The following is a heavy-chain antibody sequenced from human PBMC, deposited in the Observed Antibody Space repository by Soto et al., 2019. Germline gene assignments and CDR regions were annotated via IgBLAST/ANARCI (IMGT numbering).Heavy chain of an antibody. V-gene: IGHV3-15*01. CDR1: GFTFSNAW. J-gene: IGHJ6*04. CDR2: IKSKTDGGTT. Sequence: EVQLVESGGGLVKPGGSLRLSCAASGFTFSNAWMSWVRQAPGKGLEWVGRIKSKTDGGTTEYAAPVKGRFTISRDDSKNTLYLQMNSLKTEDAGVYYCTTEGVEDFSGGVWGKGTTVTVSS. D-gene: IGHD1-26*01. CDR3: TTEGVEDFSGGV.